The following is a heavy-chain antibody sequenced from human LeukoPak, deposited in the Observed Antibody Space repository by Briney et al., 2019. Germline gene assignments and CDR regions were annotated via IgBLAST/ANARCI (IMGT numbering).Heavy chain of an antibody. V-gene: IGHV4-4*02. CDR1: GGSLSSGNW. CDR2: IHHGGTT. J-gene: IGHJ5*02. D-gene: IGHD3-10*01. CDR3: ARESNYHGSGTGWFDP. Sequence: SETLSLTCTVSGGSLSSGNWWTWVRQSPGKGLEWIGEIHHGGTTNYNPSLKSRVTISVDTSKNQLSLKLSSVTAADTALYYCARESNYHGSGTGWFDPWGQGTLVTVSS.